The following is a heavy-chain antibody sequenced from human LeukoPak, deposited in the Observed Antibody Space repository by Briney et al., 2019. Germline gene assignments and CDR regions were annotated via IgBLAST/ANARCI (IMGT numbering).Heavy chain of an antibody. CDR2: IIPIFGAA. CDR3: ARDERDGYNYSFDY. J-gene: IGHJ4*02. V-gene: IGHV1-69*05. CDR1: GGTFSSYA. D-gene: IGHD5-24*01. Sequence: ASVKVSCKASGGTFSSYAISWVRQAPGQGLEWMGGIIPIFGAANYAQKFQGRVTITTDESTSTAYMELSSLRSEDTAVYYCARDERDGYNYSFDYWGQGTLVTVSS.